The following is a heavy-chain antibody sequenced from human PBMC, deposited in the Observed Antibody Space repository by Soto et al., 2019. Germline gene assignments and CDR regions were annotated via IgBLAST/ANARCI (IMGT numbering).Heavy chain of an antibody. CDR2: IYYSGST. J-gene: IGHJ6*02. D-gene: IGHD3-3*01. V-gene: IGHV4-39*01. CDR3: ARRSYLRFLEWLLGYYGMDV. CDR1: GGSISSSSYY. Sequence: TSETLSLTCTVSGGSISSSSYYWGWIRQPPGKGLEWIGSIYYSGSTYYNPSLKSRVTISVDTSKKQFSLKLSSVTAADTAVYYCARRSYLRFLEWLLGYYGMDVWGQGTTVTVSS.